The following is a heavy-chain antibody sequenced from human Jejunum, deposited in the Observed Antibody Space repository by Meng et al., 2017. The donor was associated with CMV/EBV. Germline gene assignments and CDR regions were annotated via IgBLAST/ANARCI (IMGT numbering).Heavy chain of an antibody. CDR3: VRSSTAGTQYFDL. Sequence: ASGFSLRTYGMQWVRQVPGKGLEWVAFIRDDGNYKYYGDSVKGRITISRDNSKDMVSLEMNSLRPEDTAVYYCVRSSTAGTQYFDLWGRGTLVTVSS. D-gene: IGHD6-13*01. CDR1: GFSLRTYG. CDR2: IRDDGNYK. J-gene: IGHJ4*02. V-gene: IGHV3-30*02.